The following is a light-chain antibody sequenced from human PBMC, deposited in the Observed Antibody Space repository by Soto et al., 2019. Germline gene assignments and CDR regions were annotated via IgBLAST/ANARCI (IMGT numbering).Light chain of an antibody. CDR2: DVS. V-gene: IGLV2-14*01. Sequence: QSALTQPASVSGSPGQSITISCTGTGSDVGGYNYVSWYQQHPGKAHKLMIYDVSNRPSGVSNRFSGSKSGNTASLTISGLQAEDEADYYCSSYTSSSTLEVVFGGGTQLTVL. J-gene: IGLJ2*01. CDR1: GSDVGGYNY. CDR3: SSYTSSSTLEVV.